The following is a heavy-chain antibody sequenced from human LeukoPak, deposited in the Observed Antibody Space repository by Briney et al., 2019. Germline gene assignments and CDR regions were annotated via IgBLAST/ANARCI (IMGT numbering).Heavy chain of an antibody. CDR2: IRYDGSNK. CDR1: GFTFSSYG. Sequence: GGSLRLSFAASGFTFSSYGMPWVRQAPGKGLEWVAFIRYDGSNKYYADSVKGRFTISRDNSKNTLYLQMNSLRAEDTAVYYCAKPIAVAGTNGGGYWGQGTLVTVSS. CDR3: AKPIAVAGTNGGGY. J-gene: IGHJ4*02. V-gene: IGHV3-30*02. D-gene: IGHD6-19*01.